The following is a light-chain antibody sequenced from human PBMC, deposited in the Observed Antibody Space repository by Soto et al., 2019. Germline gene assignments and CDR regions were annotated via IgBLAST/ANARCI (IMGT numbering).Light chain of an antibody. CDR1: QNITQY. J-gene: IGKJ2*03. Sequence: DNPMAQSPSTLSASVGDRVTISCRANQNITQYLAWYQQKPGQAPKLLISEASILEHGVPPRFAGSGSGTDFTLTITDLQPDDFATYFCQQYVRPYSFGQGTKVEI. V-gene: IGKV1-5*03. CDR2: EAS. CDR3: QQYVRPYS.